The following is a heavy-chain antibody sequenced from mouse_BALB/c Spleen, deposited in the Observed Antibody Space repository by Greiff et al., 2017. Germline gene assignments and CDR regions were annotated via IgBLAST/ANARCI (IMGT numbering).Heavy chain of an antibody. CDR2: ISSGGST. CDR3: ARADYFDY. Sequence: VQLKESGGGLVKPGGSLKLSCAASGFTFSSYAMSWVRQTPEKRLEWVASISSGGSTYYPDSVKGRFTISRDNARNILYLQMSSLRSEDTAMYYCARADYFDYWGQGTTLTVSS. J-gene: IGHJ2*01. V-gene: IGHV5-6-5*01. CDR1: GFTFSSYA.